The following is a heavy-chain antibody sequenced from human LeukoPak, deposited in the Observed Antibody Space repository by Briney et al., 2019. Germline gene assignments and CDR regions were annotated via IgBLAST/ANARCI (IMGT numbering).Heavy chain of an antibody. V-gene: IGHV3-9*01. CDR2: ISWNSGSI. J-gene: IGHJ3*02. CDR1: GFTFDDYA. D-gene: IGHD3-22*01. Sequence: GGSLRLSCAASGFTFDDYAMHWVRQAPGKGLEWVSGISWNSGSIGYADSVKGRFTISRDNAKNSLYLQMNSLRAEDTALYYCAKTYYYDSSGSGAFDIWGQGTMVTVSS. CDR3: AKTYYYDSSGSGAFDI.